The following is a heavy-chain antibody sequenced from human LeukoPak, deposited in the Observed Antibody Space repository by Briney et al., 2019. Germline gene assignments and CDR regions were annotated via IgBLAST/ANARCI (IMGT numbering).Heavy chain of an antibody. CDR1: GGSISSYY. D-gene: IGHD1-26*01. J-gene: IGHJ4*02. CDR2: IYYSGST. Sequence: SETLSLTCTVSGGSISSYYWSWIRQPPGKGLEWIGYIYYSGSTNYNPSLKSRVTISVDTSKNQFSLKLSSVTAADTAVYYCARAWDLAGWGQGALVTVSS. CDR3: ARAWDLAG. V-gene: IGHV4-59*01.